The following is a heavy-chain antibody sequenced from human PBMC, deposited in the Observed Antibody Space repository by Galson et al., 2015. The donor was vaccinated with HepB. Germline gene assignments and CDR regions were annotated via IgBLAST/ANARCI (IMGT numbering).Heavy chain of an antibody. J-gene: IGHJ4*02. Sequence: SLRLSCAASGFTVSYNHMTWVRQAPGKGLEWVSVIYSGGSTYYADSVKGRFTISRDNSKNTLYLQMNSLRAEDTAVYYCARGGVYYESSGYPFDYWGQGTLVTVSS. D-gene: IGHD3-22*01. CDR2: IYSGGST. CDR1: GFTVSYNH. V-gene: IGHV3-53*01. CDR3: ARGGVYYESSGYPFDY.